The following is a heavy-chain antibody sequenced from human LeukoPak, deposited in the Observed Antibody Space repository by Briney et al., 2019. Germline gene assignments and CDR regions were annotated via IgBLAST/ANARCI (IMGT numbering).Heavy chain of an antibody. CDR2: IYYSGST. V-gene: IGHV4-31*03. CDR3: ARVVAAAGLFDY. Sequence: PSETLSLTCTVSGGSISSGGYYWSWIRQHPGKGLEWIGYIYYSGSTYYNPSLKSRVTISVDTSKNQFSLKLSSVTAADTAVYYCARVVAAAGLFDYWGQGTLVTASS. D-gene: IGHD6-13*01. CDR1: GGSISSGGYY. J-gene: IGHJ4*02.